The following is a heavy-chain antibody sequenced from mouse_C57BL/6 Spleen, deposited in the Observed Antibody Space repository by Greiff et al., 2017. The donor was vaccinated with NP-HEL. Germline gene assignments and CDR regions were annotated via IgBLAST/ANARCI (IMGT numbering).Heavy chain of an antibody. CDR1: GFTFSDYY. J-gene: IGHJ4*01. CDR2: ISNGGGST. Sequence: EVKLMESGGGLVQPGGSLKLSCAASGFTFSDYYMYWVRQTPEKRLEWVAYISNGGGSTYYPDTVKGRFTISRDNAKNTLYLQMSRLKSEDTAMYYCARSGYGSSYGYYAMDYWGQGTSVTVSS. V-gene: IGHV5-12*01. CDR3: ARSGYGSSYGYYAMDY. D-gene: IGHD1-1*01.